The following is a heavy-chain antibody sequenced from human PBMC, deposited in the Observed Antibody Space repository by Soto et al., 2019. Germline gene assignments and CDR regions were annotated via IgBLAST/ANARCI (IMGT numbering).Heavy chain of an antibody. CDR1: GYTFTSYG. CDR3: ARDSLLWFGELSNEYYYYYGMDV. D-gene: IGHD3-10*01. J-gene: IGHJ6*02. Sequence: GASVKVSCKASGYTFTSYGISWVRQAPGQGLEWMGWISAYNGNTNYAQKLQGRVTMTTDTSTSTAYMELRSLRSDDTAVYYCARDSLLWFGELSNEYYYYYGMDVWGQGTTVTVSS. V-gene: IGHV1-18*01. CDR2: ISAYNGNT.